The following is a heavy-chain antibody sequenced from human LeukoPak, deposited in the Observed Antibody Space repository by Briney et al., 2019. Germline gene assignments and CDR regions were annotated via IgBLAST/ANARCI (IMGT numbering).Heavy chain of an antibody. CDR1: GFTFSDYY. V-gene: IGHV3-11*01. Sequence: PGGSLRLSCAASGFTFSDYYMSWVRQAPGKGLEWVSYISSSGSTIYYADSVKGRFTISRDNAKNSLYLQMNSLRAEDTAVYYCARDCIAAAGTCAFDIWGQGTMVTVSS. CDR3: ARDCIAAAGTCAFDI. CDR2: ISSSGSTI. J-gene: IGHJ3*02. D-gene: IGHD6-13*01.